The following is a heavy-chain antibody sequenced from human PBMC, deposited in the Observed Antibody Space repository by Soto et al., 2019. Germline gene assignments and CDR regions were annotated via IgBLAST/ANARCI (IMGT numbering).Heavy chain of an antibody. J-gene: IGHJ4*02. V-gene: IGHV3-21*06. CDR2: ISSTTNYI. Sequence: GWSLRLSCASSVFTFTRYSMNWVRQAPGKGLEWVSSISSTTNYIYYGDSMEGRFTISRDNAKNSLYLEMNSLRAEDTAVYYCARESEDLTSNFDYWGQGTLVTVSS. CDR3: ARESEDLTSNFDY. CDR1: VFTFTRYS.